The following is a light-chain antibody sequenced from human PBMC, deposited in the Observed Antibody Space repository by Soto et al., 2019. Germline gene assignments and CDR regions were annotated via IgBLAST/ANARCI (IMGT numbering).Light chain of an antibody. J-gene: IGKJ4*01. CDR2: GAS. V-gene: IGKV3-15*01. CDR3: QQYNQWPLT. Sequence: ETVMTQSPATLSVSPGERGTLSCRAGQSVNSYLAWYQQKPGQAPRLLIRGASARATGIPARFSGSGSGTEFTLTISSLQSEDFAVYYCQQYNQWPLTFGGGTKVEI. CDR1: QSVNSY.